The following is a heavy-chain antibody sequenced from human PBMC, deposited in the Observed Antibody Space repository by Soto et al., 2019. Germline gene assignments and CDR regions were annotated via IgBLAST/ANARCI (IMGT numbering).Heavy chain of an antibody. J-gene: IGHJ4*02. CDR1: GGSISSGGYY. CDR3: ARAFGHDYGDSGGYYYDSSGYFTGFDY. CDR2: IYYSGST. V-gene: IGHV4-31*03. Sequence: SETLSLTCTVSGGSISSGGYYWSWIRQHPGKGLEWIGYIYYSGSTYYNPSLKSRVTISVDTSKNQFSLKLSSVTAADTAVYYCARAFGHDYGDSGGYYYDSSGYFTGFDYWGQGTLVTVSS. D-gene: IGHD3-22*01.